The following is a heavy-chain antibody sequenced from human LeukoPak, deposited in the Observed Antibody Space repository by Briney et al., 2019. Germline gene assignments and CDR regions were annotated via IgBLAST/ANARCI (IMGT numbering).Heavy chain of an antibody. D-gene: IGHD6-25*01. CDR1: EFTFSAYW. Sequence: GGSLRLSCAASEFTFSAYWMHWVRQAPGKGLVWVSRIRGDGSMTDYADSVKGRFTISRDNAKNTLYLQMNSLRLEDTAVYYCARENLAAAADYWGQGTVVTVSS. CDR3: ARENLAAAADY. CDR2: IRGDGSMT. J-gene: IGHJ4*02. V-gene: IGHV3-74*01.